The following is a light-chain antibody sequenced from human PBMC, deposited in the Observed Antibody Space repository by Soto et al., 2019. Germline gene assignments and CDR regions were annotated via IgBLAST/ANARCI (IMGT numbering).Light chain of an antibody. Sequence: EIVFTQSPGTLSFSPGERATLSCRASQSVSGSYLAWYQQKSGQAPRLLIYGASNRATGIPDRFSGSGSGTDFTLTISRLEPEDFAVYYCQQYGRSSWTFGQGTKVDIK. CDR3: QQYGRSSWT. V-gene: IGKV3-20*01. J-gene: IGKJ1*01. CDR2: GAS. CDR1: QSVSGSY.